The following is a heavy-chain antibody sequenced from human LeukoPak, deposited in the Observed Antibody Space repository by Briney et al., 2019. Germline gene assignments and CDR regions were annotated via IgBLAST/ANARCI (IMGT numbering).Heavy chain of an antibody. J-gene: IGHJ4*02. D-gene: IGHD6-13*01. Sequence: ASVKVSCKVSGYTLTELSMHWVRQAPGKGLEWMGGFDPEDGETTYAEKFQGRVTMTEDTSTDTAYMELSSLRSEDTAVYYCATDFAAGTGFDYWGQGTLVTVSS. CDR2: FDPEDGET. CDR3: ATDFAAGTGFDY. CDR1: GYTLTELS. V-gene: IGHV1-24*01.